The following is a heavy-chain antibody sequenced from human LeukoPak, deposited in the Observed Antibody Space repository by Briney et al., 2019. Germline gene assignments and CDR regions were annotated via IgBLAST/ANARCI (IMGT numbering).Heavy chain of an antibody. CDR2: INTDGSTT. J-gene: IGHJ4*02. CDR1: GFTFSNYW. Sequence: GGALILSCAASGFTFSNYWMPSVRQAPGKGLVWVSRINTDGSTTTDAASVKGRFTISRDNDKNMLYQQMDSLRADEMAVCYCTRAGGRYSYEHWAQGTLVTVSP. CDR3: TRAGGRYSYEH. D-gene: IGHD5-18*01. V-gene: IGHV3-74*01.